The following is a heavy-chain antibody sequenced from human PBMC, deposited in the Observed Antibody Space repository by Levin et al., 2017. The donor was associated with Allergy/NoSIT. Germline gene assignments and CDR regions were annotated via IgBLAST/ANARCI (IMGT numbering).Heavy chain of an antibody. D-gene: IGHD5-24*01. V-gene: IGHV5-51*01. CDR3: ARHRRDGYNNPHDAFDI. J-gene: IGHJ3*02. CDR2: IYPGDSDT. CDR1: GYSFTSYW. Sequence: GESLKISCKGSGYSFTSYWIGWVRQMPGKGLEWMGIIYPGDSDTRYSPSFQGQVTISADKSISTAYLQWSSLKASDTAMYYCARHRRDGYNNPHDAFDIWGQGTMVTVSS.